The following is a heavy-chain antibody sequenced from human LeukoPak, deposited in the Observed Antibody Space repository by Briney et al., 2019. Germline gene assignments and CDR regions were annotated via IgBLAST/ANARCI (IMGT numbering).Heavy chain of an antibody. CDR2: INHSGST. CDR3: ARGGDGDSSSSAVDY. J-gene: IGHJ4*02. D-gene: IGHD6-6*01. V-gene: IGHV4-34*01. Sequence: SETLSLTCAVYGGSFSGYYWSWIRQPPGKGLEWIGEINHSGSTNYNPSLKSRVTISVDTSKNQFSLKLSSVTAADTAVYYCARGGDGDSSSSAVDYWGQGTLVTVSS. CDR1: GGSFSGYY.